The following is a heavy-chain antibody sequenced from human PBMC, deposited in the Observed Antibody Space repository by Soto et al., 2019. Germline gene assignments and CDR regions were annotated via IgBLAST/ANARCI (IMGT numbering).Heavy chain of an antibody. CDR2: INIAGTT. D-gene: IGHD6-13*01. V-gene: IGHV3-23*01. CDR3: AKDWYEDY. J-gene: IGHJ4*02. Sequence: EVQLLESGGGLVQPGGSLRLSCAASGFTFTTYAMTWVRQAPGKGLEWLSAINIAGTTYYADSVKGRFTISRDNAKNTLYLQMDGLRAEDTAVYYCAKDWYEDYWGQGTLVTVSS. CDR1: GFTFTTYA.